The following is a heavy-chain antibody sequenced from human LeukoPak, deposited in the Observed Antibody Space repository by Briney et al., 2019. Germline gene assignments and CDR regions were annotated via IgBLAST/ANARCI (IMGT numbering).Heavy chain of an antibody. J-gene: IGHJ5*02. CDR1: GFTFSDYH. CDR3: ARDLVEYASCFDP. CDR2: ISSSGSAI. Sequence: GGSLRLSCAASGFTFSDYHMSWIRQAPGKGLEWVSYISSSGSAIYYADSVKGRFTISRDNAKNSLHLQMNSLRAEDTAVYYCARDLVEYASCFDPWGQGTLVTVSS. V-gene: IGHV3-11*04. D-gene: IGHD2-8*02.